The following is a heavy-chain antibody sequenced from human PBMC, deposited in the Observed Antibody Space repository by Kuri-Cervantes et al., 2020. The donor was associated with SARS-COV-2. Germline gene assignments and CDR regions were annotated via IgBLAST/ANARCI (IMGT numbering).Heavy chain of an antibody. J-gene: IGHJ4*02. D-gene: IGHD5-24*01. Sequence: GGSLRLSCKGSGYSFTSYWISWVRQMPGKGLEWMGTIDPSDSYTSYSPSFQGHVTISSDKSISTAYLQWSSLKASDTAMYYCARLGRDGYNYRTDYWGQGTPVTVSS. V-gene: IGHV5-10-1*01. CDR2: IDPSDSYT. CDR1: GYSFTSYW. CDR3: ARLGRDGYNYRTDY.